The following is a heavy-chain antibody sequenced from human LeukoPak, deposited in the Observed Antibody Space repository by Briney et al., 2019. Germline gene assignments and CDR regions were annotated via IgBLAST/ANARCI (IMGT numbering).Heavy chain of an antibody. CDR1: GFTFSSYS. Sequence: GGSLRLSCAASGFTFSSYSMNWVRQAPGKGLEWVSSISSSSSYIYYADSVKGRFTISRDNAKNSLYLQMNSLRAEDTAVYYCAKEAPGGYYYYYYMDVWGKGTTVTISS. J-gene: IGHJ6*03. CDR2: ISSSSSYI. V-gene: IGHV3-21*01. CDR3: AKEAPGGYYYYYYMDV.